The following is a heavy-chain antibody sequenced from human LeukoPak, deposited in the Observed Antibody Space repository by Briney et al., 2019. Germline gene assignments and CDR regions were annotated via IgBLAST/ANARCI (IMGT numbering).Heavy chain of an antibody. J-gene: IGHJ4*02. V-gene: IGHV3-11*01. D-gene: IGHD6-19*01. CDR1: GLTFSEYY. CDR2: ISSSGSTI. Sequence: PRGSLRLSCAASGLTFSEYYMSWIRQAPGKGLEWVSYISSSGSTIYYADSVKGRFTISRDNAKNSLYLQMNSLRAEDTAVYYCARASGWYRSGDYWGQGTLVTVSS. CDR3: ARASGWYRSGDY.